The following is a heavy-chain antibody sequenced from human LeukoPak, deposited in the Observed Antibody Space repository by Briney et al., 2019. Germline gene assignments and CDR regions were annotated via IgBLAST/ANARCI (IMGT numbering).Heavy chain of an antibody. CDR2: ISWNSGSI. D-gene: IGHD3-22*01. Sequence: GRSLRLSCAASGFTFDDYAMHWVRQAPGKGLEWVSGISWNSGSIGYADSVKGRFTISRDNAKNSLCLQMNSLRAEDTALYYCAKDISKRDYDSSGYYPQTTAFDIWGQGTMVTVSS. CDR1: GFTFDDYA. V-gene: IGHV3-9*01. CDR3: AKDISKRDYDSSGYYPQTTAFDI. J-gene: IGHJ3*02.